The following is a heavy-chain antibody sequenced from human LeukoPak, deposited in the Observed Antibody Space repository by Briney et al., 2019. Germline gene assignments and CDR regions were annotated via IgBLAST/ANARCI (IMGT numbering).Heavy chain of an antibody. CDR2: FDPEDGET. D-gene: IGHD3-22*01. V-gene: IGHV1-24*01. J-gene: IGHJ4*02. CDR3: ATFRYYYDSSGYKY. CDR1: GYTLTELS. Sequence: GASVKVSCKVSGYTLTELSMHWVRQAPGKGLEWMGGFDPEDGETIYAQKFQGRVAMTEDKSTDTAYMELSSLRSEDTAVYYCATFRYYYDSSGYKYWGQGTLVTVSS.